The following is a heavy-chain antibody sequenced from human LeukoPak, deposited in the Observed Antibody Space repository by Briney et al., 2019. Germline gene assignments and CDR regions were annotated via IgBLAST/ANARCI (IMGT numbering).Heavy chain of an antibody. V-gene: IGHV3-33*01. CDR2: IWYNGSNK. CDR3: ARDATPYCGGDCSLDY. Sequence: PGGSLRLSCAASGFTFSSYGMHWVRQAPGKGLEWVAVIWYNGSNKYYADSVKGRFTISRDNSKNTLYLQMNSLRAEDTAVYYCARDATPYCGGDCSLDYWGQGTLVTVSS. J-gene: IGHJ4*02. D-gene: IGHD2-21*02. CDR1: GFTFSSYG.